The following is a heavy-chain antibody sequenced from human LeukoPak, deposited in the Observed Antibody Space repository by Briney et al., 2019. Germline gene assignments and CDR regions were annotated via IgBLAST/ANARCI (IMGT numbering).Heavy chain of an antibody. CDR3: ARDLEGHICYFDY. Sequence: GGSLRHSCAASGFTFSSYWMSWVRQAPGKGLEWVANIKQDGSEKYYVDSVKGRFTISRDNAKNSLYLQMNSLRAEDTAVYYCARDLEGHICYFDYWGQGTLVTVSS. CDR1: GFTFSSYW. D-gene: IGHD2-21*01. V-gene: IGHV3-7*01. CDR2: IKQDGSEK. J-gene: IGHJ4*02.